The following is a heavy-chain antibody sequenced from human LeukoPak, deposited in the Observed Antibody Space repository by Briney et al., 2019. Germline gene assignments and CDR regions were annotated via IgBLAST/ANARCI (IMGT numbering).Heavy chain of an antibody. V-gene: IGHV3-48*04. J-gene: IGHJ3*02. D-gene: IGHD3-3*01. CDR2: ISSSSSTI. Sequence: GGSLRLSCAVSGFIFSSYSMNWVRQAPGKGLEWVSYISSSSSTIYYADSVKGRFTISRDNAKNTLYLQMNSLRAEDTAVYYCAREHYDFFDAFDIWGQGTMVTVSS. CDR3: AREHYDFFDAFDI. CDR1: GFIFSSYS.